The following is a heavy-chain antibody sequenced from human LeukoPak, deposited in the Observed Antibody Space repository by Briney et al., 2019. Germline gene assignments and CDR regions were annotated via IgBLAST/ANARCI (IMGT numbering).Heavy chain of an antibody. V-gene: IGHV4-59*01. CDR2: IYYSGST. Sequence: SETLSLTCTVSGGSITNNYWSWIRQPPGKGLEWIGYIYYSGSTNYNPSLKSRVTISVDTSKNQFSLKLSSVTAADTAVYYCAMVVSARFDPWGQGTLVTVSS. CDR3: AMVVSARFDP. CDR1: GGSITNNY. D-gene: IGHD2-15*01. J-gene: IGHJ5*02.